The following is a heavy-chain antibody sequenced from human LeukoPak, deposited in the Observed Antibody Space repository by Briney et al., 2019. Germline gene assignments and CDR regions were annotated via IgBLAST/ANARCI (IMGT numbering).Heavy chain of an antibody. CDR1: GFTFDDYT. CDR2: IAWNGGST. CDR3: AKGAFSGSTKGSFDY. D-gene: IGHD1-26*01. V-gene: IGHV3-43*01. J-gene: IGHJ4*02. Sequence: GGSLRLSCAAPGFTFDDYTMHWVRQAPGKGLEWVSLIAWNGGSTYYADSVKGRFTISRDNSKNSLYLQMNRLRTEDTALYYCAKGAFSGSTKGSFDYWGQGTLVTVSS.